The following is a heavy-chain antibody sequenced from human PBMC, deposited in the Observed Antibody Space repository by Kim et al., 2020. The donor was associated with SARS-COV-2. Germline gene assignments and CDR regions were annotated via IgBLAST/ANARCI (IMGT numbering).Heavy chain of an antibody. CDR1: GFTFGDYA. CDR2: ISWNSGSI. V-gene: IGHV3-9*01. CDR3: AKEQWLAPWASKEFDY. Sequence: GGSLRLSCAASGFTFGDYAMHWVRQAPGKGLEWVSGISWNSGSIGYADSVKGRFTISRDNAKNSLYLQMNSLRAEDTALYYCAKEQWLAPWASKEFDYWGQGTLVTVSS. J-gene: IGHJ4*02. D-gene: IGHD6-19*01.